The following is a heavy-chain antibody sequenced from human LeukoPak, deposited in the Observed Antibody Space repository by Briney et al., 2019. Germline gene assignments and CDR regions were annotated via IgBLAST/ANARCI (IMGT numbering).Heavy chain of an antibody. Sequence: ASVKVSCKASGYTFTSYGISWVRQAPGQGLEWMGWISAYNGNTNYAQKLQGRVTMTTDTSTSTAYMELRSLRSDDTAVYYCARDTNIPESETFHYWGQGPLVTVSS. D-gene: IGHD2-2*02. V-gene: IGHV1-18*01. CDR1: GYTFTSYG. J-gene: IGHJ4*02. CDR3: ARDTNIPESETFHY. CDR2: ISAYNGNT.